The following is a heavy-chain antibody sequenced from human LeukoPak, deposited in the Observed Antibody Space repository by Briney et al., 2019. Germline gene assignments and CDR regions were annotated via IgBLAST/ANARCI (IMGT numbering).Heavy chain of an antibody. CDR2: ISGGGGST. CDR3: AKVSSGTSGMDV. V-gene: IGHV3-43*02. D-gene: IGHD6-25*01. Sequence: GGSLTLSCAASGFTFHDYAMHWVRQAPAKGLDWVSLISGGGGSTYYADSVKGRFTISRDNSKNSLYLQMNSLRTEDTALYYCAKVSSGTSGMDVWGQGTTVTVSS. J-gene: IGHJ6*02. CDR1: GFTFHDYA.